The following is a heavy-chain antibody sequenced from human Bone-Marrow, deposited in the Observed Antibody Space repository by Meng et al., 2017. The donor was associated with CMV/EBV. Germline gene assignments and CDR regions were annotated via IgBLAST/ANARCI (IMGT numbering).Heavy chain of an antibody. V-gene: IGHV3-30*03. J-gene: IGHJ4*02. CDR1: GFNFGGNG. CDR2: ISFDGSDK. D-gene: IGHD2-2*01. Sequence: GESLKISCVASGFNFGGNGMHWVRQAPGKGLEWVAAISFDGSDKYYADSVKGRFSISRDNSKNTLYLLMDRPTAEDTAVYYCAREMDDTSSYAYWGQGTPVTVSS. CDR3: AREMDDTSSYAY.